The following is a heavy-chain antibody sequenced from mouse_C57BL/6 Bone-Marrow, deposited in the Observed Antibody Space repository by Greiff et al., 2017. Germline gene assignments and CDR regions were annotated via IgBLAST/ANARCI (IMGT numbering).Heavy chain of an antibody. J-gene: IGHJ3*01. Sequence: EVKLVESGEGLVKPGGSLKLSCAASGFTFSSYAMSWVRQTPEKRLEWVAYISSGGDYIYYADTVKGRFTISRDKARNTLYLQMSSLKSEDTAMYYCTRDHYYGSSSFRAYWGQGTLVTFSA. V-gene: IGHV5-9-1*02. CDR1: GFTFSSYA. CDR2: ISSGGDYI. CDR3: TRDHYYGSSSFRAY. D-gene: IGHD1-1*01.